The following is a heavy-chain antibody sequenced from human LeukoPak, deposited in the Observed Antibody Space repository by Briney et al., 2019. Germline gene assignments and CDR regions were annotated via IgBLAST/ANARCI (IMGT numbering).Heavy chain of an antibody. D-gene: IGHD3-22*01. CDR3: ARGPPDDSSGYRPFGY. CDR2: INHSGST. V-gene: IGHV4-34*01. J-gene: IGHJ4*02. CDR1: GGSFSGYY. Sequence: KPSETLSLTCAVYGGSFSGYYWSWIRQPPGKGLEWIGEINHSGSTNYNPSLKSRVTISVDTSKNQFSLKLSSVTAADTAVYYCARGPPDDSSGYRPFGYWGQGTLVTVSS.